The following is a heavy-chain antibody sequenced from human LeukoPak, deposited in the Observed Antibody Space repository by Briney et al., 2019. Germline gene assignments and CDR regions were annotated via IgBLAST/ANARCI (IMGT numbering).Heavy chain of an antibody. CDR2: MNPNSGNT. CDR3: ARGPWHFRVGQGAYYYGMDV. CDR1: GYTFTSYD. J-gene: IGHJ6*02. V-gene: IGHV1-8*01. Sequence: ASVKVSCKASGYTFTSYDINWVRQATGQGLEWMGWMNPNSGNTGYAQKFQGRVTMTRNTSISTAYMELSSLRSEDTAVYYCARGPWHFRVGQGAYYYGMDVWGQGTTVTVSS. D-gene: IGHD3-3*02.